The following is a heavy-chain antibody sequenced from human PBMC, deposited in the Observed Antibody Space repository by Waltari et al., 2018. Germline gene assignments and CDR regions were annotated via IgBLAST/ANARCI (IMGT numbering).Heavy chain of an antibody. J-gene: IGHJ3*01. CDR3: ARWGDNASGRIRAFNV. D-gene: IGHD3-10*01. V-gene: IGHV4-59*08. Sequence: QVQLQESGPGLVKPSETLSLTCRVSGGSISSTAWNWIRQPPGRGLEWVGYISDSGNTKDNPTLKSRVTISGDTSKNQVSLRLSLVTAADTAVYFCARWGDNASGRIRAFNVWGQGTVVTVSS. CDR2: ISDSGNT. CDR1: GGSISSTA.